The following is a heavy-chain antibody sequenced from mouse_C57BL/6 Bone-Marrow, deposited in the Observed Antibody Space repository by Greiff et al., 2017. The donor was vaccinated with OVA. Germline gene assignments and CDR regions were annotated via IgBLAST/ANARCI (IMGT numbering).Heavy chain of an antibody. CDR3: TTCITTVGDWYFDV. J-gene: IGHJ1*03. D-gene: IGHD1-1*01. Sequence: EVQLQQSGAELVRPGASVKLSCTASGFNIKDDYMHWVKQRPEQGLAWIGWIDPENGDTEYDSKFQGKATITADTSSNTAYLQLSSLTSEDSAVYYCTTCITTVGDWYFDVWGTGTTVTVSS. V-gene: IGHV14-4*01. CDR2: IDPENGDT. CDR1: GFNIKDDY.